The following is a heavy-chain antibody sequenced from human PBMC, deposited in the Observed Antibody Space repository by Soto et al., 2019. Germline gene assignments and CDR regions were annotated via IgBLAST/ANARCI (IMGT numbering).Heavy chain of an antibody. CDR1: GGSFSGYY. J-gene: IGHJ6*03. CDR2: INHSGST. Sequence: SETLSLTCAVYGGSFSGYYWSWIRQPPGKGLEWIGEINHSGSTNYNPSLKSRVTISVDTSKNQFSLKLSSVTAADTAVYYCARGPLGYRSGRYYYMDVWGKGTTVTVSS. CDR3: ARGPLGYRSGRYYYMDV. V-gene: IGHV4-34*01. D-gene: IGHD2-15*01.